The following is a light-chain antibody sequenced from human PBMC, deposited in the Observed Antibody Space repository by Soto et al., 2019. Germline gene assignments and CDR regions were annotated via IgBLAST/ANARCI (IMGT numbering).Light chain of an antibody. Sequence: DIQMTQSPSTLSASVGDRVTITCRASQSIRSWLAWYQQKVGIAPKLLIYKASSLESGVPSRFSGSGSGTEFTLTISSLQPDDLATYYCQQYDTDPWTFGQGTKVDIK. CDR3: QQYDTDPWT. J-gene: IGKJ1*01. CDR1: QSIRSW. V-gene: IGKV1-5*03. CDR2: KAS.